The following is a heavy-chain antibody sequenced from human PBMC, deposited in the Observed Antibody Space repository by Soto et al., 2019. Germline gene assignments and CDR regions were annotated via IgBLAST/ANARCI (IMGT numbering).Heavy chain of an antibody. CDR2: IKSKTDGGTT. D-gene: IGHD6-19*01. V-gene: IGHV3-15*01. CDR1: GFTFSNAW. J-gene: IGHJ4*02. CDR3: TTDWYSSGWIFDY. Sequence: GGSLRLSCAASGFTFSNAWMSWVRQAPGKGLEWVGRIKSKTDGGTTDYAAPVKGRFTISRDDSKNTLYLQMNSLKTEDTAVYYCTTDWYSSGWIFDYWGQGTLVTVSS.